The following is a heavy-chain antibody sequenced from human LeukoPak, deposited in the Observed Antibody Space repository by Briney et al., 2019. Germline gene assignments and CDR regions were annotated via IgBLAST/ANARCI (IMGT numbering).Heavy chain of an antibody. CDR3: ARAQPALDY. Sequence: GGSLRLSCAASGFTITTYAVNWVRQAPGKGLEWVSGIGGGGTEYYADSVKGRFIISSDSSQKLVHLQMNSLTVEDTALYYCARAQPALDYWGQGTLVTVSS. CDR1: GFTITTYA. V-gene: IGHV3-23*01. CDR2: IGGGGTE. D-gene: IGHD2-2*01. J-gene: IGHJ4*02.